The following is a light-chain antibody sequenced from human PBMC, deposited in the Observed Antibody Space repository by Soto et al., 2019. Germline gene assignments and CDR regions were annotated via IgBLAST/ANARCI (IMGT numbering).Light chain of an antibody. Sequence: EIVLTQSPGTLSLSPGERATLSCRASQSVRSSYLAWYQQKPGQAPRLLIYGASSRATGIPDRFSGSGSGMDFTLTISSLEPEDFAVYYCQQYGSSPTFGQGTRLEIK. CDR2: GAS. CDR3: QQYGSSPT. V-gene: IGKV3-20*01. J-gene: IGKJ5*01. CDR1: QSVRSSY.